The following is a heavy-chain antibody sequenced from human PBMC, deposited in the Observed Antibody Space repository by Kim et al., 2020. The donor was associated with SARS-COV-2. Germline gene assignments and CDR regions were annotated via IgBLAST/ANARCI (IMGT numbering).Heavy chain of an antibody. CDR3: AKHIEGIQLWFSGNYYYGMDV. Sequence: GGSLRLSCEASGFTFSSYGMHWVRQAPGKGLEWVAVISYDGSNKYYADSVKGRFTISRDNSKNTLYLQMNSLRAEDTAVYYCAKHIEGIQLWFSGNYYYGMDVWGQGTPVTVSS. D-gene: IGHD5-18*01. V-gene: IGHV3-30*18. CDR1: GFTFSSYG. J-gene: IGHJ6*02. CDR2: ISYDGSNK.